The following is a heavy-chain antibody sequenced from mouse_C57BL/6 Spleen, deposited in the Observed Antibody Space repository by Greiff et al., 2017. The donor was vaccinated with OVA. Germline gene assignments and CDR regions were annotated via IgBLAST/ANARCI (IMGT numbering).Heavy chain of an antibody. CDR2: ISGGGGNT. V-gene: IGHV5-9*01. J-gene: IGHJ2*01. Sequence: EVKLEESGGGLVKPGGSLKLSCAASGFTFSSYTMSWVRQTPEKRLEWVATISGGGGNTYYPDSVKGRFTISRDNAKNTLYLQMSSLRSEDTALYYCSGHSFSYYFDDWGTGTTLTVSS. CDR3: SGHSFSYYFDD. CDR1: GFTFSSYT.